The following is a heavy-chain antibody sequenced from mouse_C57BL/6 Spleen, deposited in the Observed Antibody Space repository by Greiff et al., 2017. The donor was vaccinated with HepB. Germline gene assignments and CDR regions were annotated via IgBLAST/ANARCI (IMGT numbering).Heavy chain of an antibody. CDR3: ARDYYGSTYAMDY. D-gene: IGHD1-1*01. Sequence: QVQLQQSGPELVKPGASVKISCKASGYAFSSSWMNWVKQRPGKGLEWIGRIYPGDGDTNYNGKFKGKATLTVDQSSSTAYMQLNSLTSEDSAVYYCARDYYGSTYAMDYWGQGTSVTVSS. V-gene: IGHV1-82*01. J-gene: IGHJ4*01. CDR1: GYAFSSSW. CDR2: IYPGDGDT.